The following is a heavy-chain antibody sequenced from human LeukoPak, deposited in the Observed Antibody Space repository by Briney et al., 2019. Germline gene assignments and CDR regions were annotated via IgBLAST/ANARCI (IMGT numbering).Heavy chain of an antibody. V-gene: IGHV3-74*01. D-gene: IGHD5-12*01. CDR1: GFTFSSYW. Sequence: GGSLRLSCAASGFTFSSYWMHWVRQAPGKGLVWVSRINSDGSSTSYADSVKGRFTISRDNSKNTLYLQMNSLRAEDTAVYYCAKDPGLGGYSGYDTSDYWGQGTLVTVSS. J-gene: IGHJ4*02. CDR2: INSDGSST. CDR3: AKDPGLGGYSGYDTSDY.